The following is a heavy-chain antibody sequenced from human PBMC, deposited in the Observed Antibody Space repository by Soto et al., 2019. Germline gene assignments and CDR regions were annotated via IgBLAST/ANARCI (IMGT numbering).Heavy chain of an antibody. CDR3: AREVDTTDAFDI. CDR2: ISYDGSNK. J-gene: IGHJ3*02. CDR1: GFTFSSYA. V-gene: IGHV3-30-3*01. Sequence: QVQLVESGGGVVQPGRSLRLSCAASGFTFSSYAMHWVRQAPGKGLEWVAVISYDGSNKYYADSVKGRFTISRDNSKNTLYLQMNSLRAEDTAVYYRAREVDTTDAFDIWGQGTMVTVSS. D-gene: IGHD5-12*01.